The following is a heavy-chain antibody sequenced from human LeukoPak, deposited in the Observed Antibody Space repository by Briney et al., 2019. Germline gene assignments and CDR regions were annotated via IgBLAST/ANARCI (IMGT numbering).Heavy chain of an antibody. D-gene: IGHD1-26*01. CDR1: GFTFSSYG. CDR2: ISYDGSNK. V-gene: IGHV3-30*18. J-gene: IGHJ3*02. Sequence: GGCLRLSCAASGFTFSSYGMHWARQAPGKGLEWVAVISYDGSNKYYADSVKGRFTISRDNSKNTLYLQMNSLRAEDTAVYYCAKDLYRIVGVTRDTVDICGQGTTVTVFS. CDR3: AKDLYRIVGVTRDTVDI.